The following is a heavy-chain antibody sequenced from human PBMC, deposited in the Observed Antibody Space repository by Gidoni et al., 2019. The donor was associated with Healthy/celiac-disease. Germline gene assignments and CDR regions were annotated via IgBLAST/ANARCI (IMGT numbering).Heavy chain of an antibody. CDR1: GGTFSSYA. CDR3: ASVSGYDRGDAFDI. V-gene: IGHV1-69*01. Sequence: QVQLVQSGAEVKKPGSSVKVSCKASGGTFSSYAISWVRQAPGQGLGWMRGSIPIYGTGNYEQKFQGRVTITADESTSKAYMELSSRRSEDTTVYYCASVSGYDRGDAFDIWGQGTMVTVSS. CDR2: SIPIYGTG. D-gene: IGHD5-12*01. J-gene: IGHJ3*02.